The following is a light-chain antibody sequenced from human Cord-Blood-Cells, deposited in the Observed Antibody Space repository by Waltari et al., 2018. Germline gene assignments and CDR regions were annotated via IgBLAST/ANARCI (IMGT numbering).Light chain of an antibody. CDR1: SRDAGGYNY. V-gene: IGLV2-14*01. CDR2: DVS. CDR3: SSYTSSSTLV. J-gene: IGLJ2*01. Sequence: QSALTQPASVSGSPGQSITISCTGTSRDAGGYNYVSWYQQHPGQAPKLMMYDVSNRPSGVSNRFSGSKSGNTASLTISGLQAEDEADYYCSSYTSSSTLVFGGGTKLTVL.